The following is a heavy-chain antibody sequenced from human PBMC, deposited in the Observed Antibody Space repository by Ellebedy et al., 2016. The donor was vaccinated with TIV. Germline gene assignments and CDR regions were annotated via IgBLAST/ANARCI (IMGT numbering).Heavy chain of an antibody. J-gene: IGHJ5*02. CDR2: IYYSGST. D-gene: IGHD6-13*01. V-gene: IGHV4-59*01. Sequence: SETLSLTXTLSGGSISGYYWSWIRQPPGKGLEWIGYIYYSGSTNYNPSLKSRVTISVDTSKNQFSLKLSSVTAADTAVYYCARGIAAARGSEWFDPWGQGTLVTVSS. CDR3: ARGIAAARGSEWFDP. CDR1: GGSISGYY.